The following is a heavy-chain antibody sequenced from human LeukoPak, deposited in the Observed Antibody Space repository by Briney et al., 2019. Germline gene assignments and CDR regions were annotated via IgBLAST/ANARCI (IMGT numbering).Heavy chain of an antibody. CDR3: ARLTDYGDYGNWFDP. Sequence: SEILSLTCTVSGGSISSYYWSWIRQPPGKGLEWIGYIYYSGSTNYNPSLKSRVTISVDTSKNQFSLKLSSVTAADTAVYYCARLTDYGDYGNWFDPWGQGTLVTVSS. V-gene: IGHV4-59*08. CDR2: IYYSGST. D-gene: IGHD4-17*01. J-gene: IGHJ5*02. CDR1: GGSISSYY.